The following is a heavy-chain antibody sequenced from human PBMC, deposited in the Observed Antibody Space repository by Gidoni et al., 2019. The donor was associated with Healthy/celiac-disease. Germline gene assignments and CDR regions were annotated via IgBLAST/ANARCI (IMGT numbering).Heavy chain of an antibody. D-gene: IGHD3-22*01. V-gene: IGHV3-73*02. CDR1: GFTFSGPA. CDR3: TRLRYYYDSSGYYWFDP. Sequence: EVQLVESGGGLVQPGGSLHLSCAPSGFTFSGPALHWVRPASGEGLEWVGRIRRKANSYATAYAASVKGRFTISRDDSKNTAYLQMNSLKTEDTAVYYCTRLRYYYDSSGYYWFDPWGQGTLVTVSS. CDR2: IRRKANSYAT. J-gene: IGHJ5*02.